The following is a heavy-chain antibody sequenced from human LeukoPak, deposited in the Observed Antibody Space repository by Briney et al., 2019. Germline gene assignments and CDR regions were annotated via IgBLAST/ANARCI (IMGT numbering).Heavy chain of an antibody. CDR3: VRDPSARFYFDY. D-gene: IGHD6-6*01. CDR2: IAYDGGNI. J-gene: IGHJ4*02. CDR1: GFTFNPYP. Sequence: GGSLRLSCATSGFTFNPYPMHWVRQAPGKGLEWVAVIAYDGGNIFYAPSVRGRFTISRDNSRGTLSLQMNSLKVEDTALYYCVRDPSARFYFDYWGQGTLVTVSS. V-gene: IGHV3-30*03.